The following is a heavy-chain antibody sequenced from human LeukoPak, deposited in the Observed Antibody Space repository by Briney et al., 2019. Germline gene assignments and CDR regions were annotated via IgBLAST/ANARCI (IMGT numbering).Heavy chain of an antibody. D-gene: IGHD6-19*01. CDR1: GFTFSSYW. CDR2: IYSGGNT. V-gene: IGHV3-53*01. CDR3: ARDLILYSSGSPFDY. J-gene: IGHJ4*02. Sequence: GGSLRLSCAASGFTFSSYWMSWVRQAPGKGLEWVSVIYSGGNTYYADSVKGRFTISRDNSKNTLYLQMNSLRAEDTAVYYCARDLILYSSGSPFDYWGQGTLVTVSS.